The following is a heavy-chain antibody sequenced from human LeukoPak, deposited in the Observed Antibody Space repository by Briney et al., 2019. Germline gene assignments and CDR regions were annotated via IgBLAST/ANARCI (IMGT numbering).Heavy chain of an antibody. V-gene: IGHV4-38-2*02. J-gene: IGHJ5*02. D-gene: IGHD1-26*01. CDR1: GYSISSGYY. Sequence: PSETLSLTCTVSGYSISSGYYWGWIRQPPGKGLEWIGSIYHSGSTYYNPSLKSRVTISLDTSKNQFSLRLSSVTAADTAVYYCAREEYFRGGSFNWFDPWGQGTQVTVSS. CDR2: IYHSGST. CDR3: AREEYFRGGSFNWFDP.